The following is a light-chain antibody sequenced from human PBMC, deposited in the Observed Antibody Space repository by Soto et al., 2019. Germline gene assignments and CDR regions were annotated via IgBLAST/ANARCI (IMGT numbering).Light chain of an antibody. CDR1: QTIINY. V-gene: IGKV1-39*01. CDR2: VAS. J-gene: IGKJ2*01. Sequence: DTQMTQYPSSLSAAVGDRVTITCLASQTIINYLNWYQQKPGKARKLLIYVASSLQRGVPSRFSGSGSGTDLPLNISNLQPEDFATYYCHQRYNTPYTFGQGTKLEI. CDR3: HQRYNTPYT.